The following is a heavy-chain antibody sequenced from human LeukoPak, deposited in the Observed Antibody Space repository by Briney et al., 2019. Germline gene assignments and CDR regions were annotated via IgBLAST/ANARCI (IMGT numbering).Heavy chain of an antibody. V-gene: IGHV4-39*07. J-gene: IGHJ3*02. CDR2: IYYTGGT. CDR3: ALRRYSSSPSAFDI. CDR1: GGSISSSSYY. Sequence: SETLSLTCTVSGGSISSSSYYWAWIRQSPEKGLEWIGSIYYTGGTYYSPSLKSRVTISVDTSKNQFSLKLSSVTAADTAVYYCALRRYSSSPSAFDIWGQGTMVTVSS. D-gene: IGHD6-13*01.